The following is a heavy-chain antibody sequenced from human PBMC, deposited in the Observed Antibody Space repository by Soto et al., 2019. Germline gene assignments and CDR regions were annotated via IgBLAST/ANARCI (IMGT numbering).Heavy chain of an antibody. V-gene: IGHV3-23*01. CDR3: AKSVDYYYDSSGPPAGYFQH. CDR1: GFTFSSYA. D-gene: IGHD3-22*01. CDR2: ISGSGGST. J-gene: IGHJ1*01. Sequence: TGGSLRLSCAASGFTFSSYAMSWVRQAPGKGLEWVSAISGSGGSTYYADSVKGRFTISRDNSKNTLYLQMNSLRAEDTAVYYCAKSVDYYYDSSGPPAGYFQHWAQGTLVTVSS.